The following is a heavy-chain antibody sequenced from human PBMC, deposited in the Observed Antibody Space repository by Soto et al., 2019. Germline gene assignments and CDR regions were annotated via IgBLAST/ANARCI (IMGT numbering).Heavy chain of an antibody. CDR3: ARGLGLTMVRGVIHVYYYGMDV. V-gene: IGHV4-34*01. J-gene: IGHJ6*02. Sequence: KPSETLSLTCAVYGGSLSGYYWSWIRQPPGKGLEWIGEINHSGSTNYNPSLKSRVTISVDTSKNQFSLKLSSVTAADPAVYYCARGLGLTMVRGVIHVYYYGMDVWGQGTTVTVSS. D-gene: IGHD3-10*01. CDR2: INHSGST. CDR1: GGSLSGYY.